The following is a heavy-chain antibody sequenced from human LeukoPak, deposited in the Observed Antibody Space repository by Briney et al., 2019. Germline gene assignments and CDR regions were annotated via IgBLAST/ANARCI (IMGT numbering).Heavy chain of an antibody. D-gene: IGHD2/OR15-2a*01. Sequence: GGSLRLSCAASGFTFSSYSMNWVRQAPGEGLVWVSRIRSDGSDTRYAESVKGRFTISRDNAKNTLYLQMNSLRAEDMAVYYCARDWFHAIDYWGQGTLVTVSS. CDR3: ARDWFHAIDY. V-gene: IGHV3-74*01. CDR2: IRSDGSDT. J-gene: IGHJ4*02. CDR1: GFTFSSYS.